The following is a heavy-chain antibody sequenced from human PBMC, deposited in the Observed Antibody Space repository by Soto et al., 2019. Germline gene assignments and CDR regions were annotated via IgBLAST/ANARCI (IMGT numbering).Heavy chain of an antibody. CDR2: MYHTGST. D-gene: IGHD3-22*01. J-gene: IGHJ4*02. CDR3: ARSSRYPYDSGEGNFDY. V-gene: IGHV4-4*02. Sequence: QVQLQESGPGLVKPSGTLFLTCAVSGVSISSNNWWRWVRQPPGKGLEWIGEMYHTGSTSYNPSLKSRVTISVDKSKTHVSLELNSVTAADTAVYYCARSSRYPYDSGEGNFDYWGQGTLVTVSS. CDR1: GVSISSNNW.